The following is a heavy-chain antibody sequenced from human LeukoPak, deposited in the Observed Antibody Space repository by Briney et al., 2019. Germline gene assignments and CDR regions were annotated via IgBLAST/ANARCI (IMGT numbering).Heavy chain of an antibody. CDR1: GGSISSGGYY. CDR3: ARVPDYDSSGYYYFGMDV. D-gene: IGHD3-22*01. Sequence: SETLSLTCIVSGGSISSGGYYWSWIRQHPGKGLEWIGYIYYRGSADYNPSLKSRVTISIDASKNQFSLKLSSVTAADTAVYYCARVPDYDSSGYYYFGMDVWGQGTAVTVSS. V-gene: IGHV4-31*03. J-gene: IGHJ6*02. CDR2: IYYRGSA.